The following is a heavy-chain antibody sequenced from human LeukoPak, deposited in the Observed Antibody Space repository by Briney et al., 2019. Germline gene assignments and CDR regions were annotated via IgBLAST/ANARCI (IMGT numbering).Heavy chain of an antibody. CDR2: IYSGGST. CDR1: GFIVSNNY. J-gene: IGHJ4*02. Sequence: GGSLRLSCAASGFIVSNNYMTWVRQAPGKGLEWVSMIYSGGSTYYADSVKGRFTISRDNSKNTLHLQMNSLRAEDTAVYYCARGRFGGDYEWYFDYWGQGTLVTVSS. CDR3: ARGRFGGDYEWYFDY. D-gene: IGHD4-17*01. V-gene: IGHV3-53*01.